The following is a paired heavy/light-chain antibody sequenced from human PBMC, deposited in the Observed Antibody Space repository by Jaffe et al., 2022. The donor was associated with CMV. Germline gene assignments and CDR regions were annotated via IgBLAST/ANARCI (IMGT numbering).Heavy chain of an antibody. V-gene: IGHV4-31*03. CDR3: ARAESFCGGGPPCLPHDP. Sequence: QVQLQESGPGLVKPSQTLALTCTVSGGSISSGDYYWTWIRQLPGKGLEWIGLISYRGRTNYNPSLRSRVTMSLDASENHFSLRLTSVTAADTAIYFCARAESFCGGGPPCLPHDPWGQGTLVTVSS. CDR1: GGSISSGDYY. D-gene: IGHD2-21*01. J-gene: IGHJ5*02. CDR2: ISYRGRT.
Light chain of an antibody. CDR2: ADN. CDR1: PFNIGNNY. J-gene: IGLJ2*01. CDR3: GAWDSSLTAFL. Sequence: QSVLTQPPSVPAAPGQKVTISCSGGPFNIGNNYVSWYQQLPGAAPKLLIYADNERPSGIPDRFSGSKSGTSATLGITGLQTGDEADYYCGAWDSSLTAFLFGGGTRLTVL. V-gene: IGLV1-51*02.